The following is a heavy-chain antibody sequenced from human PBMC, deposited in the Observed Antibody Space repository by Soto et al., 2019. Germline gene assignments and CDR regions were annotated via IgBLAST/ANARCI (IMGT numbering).Heavy chain of an antibody. D-gene: IGHD3-22*01. Sequence: GGSLRLSCAASGFAFSTYVMNWVRQAPGKGLEWVSYINSGSSLIYYADSVRGRFTISRDNAKNLLYLQMDSLRAEDTAVYYCARGDYYDTSGPFLDAFDIWGQGTMVTVSS. CDR1: GFAFSTYV. V-gene: IGHV3-48*01. J-gene: IGHJ3*02. CDR3: ARGDYYDTSGPFLDAFDI. CDR2: INSGSSLI.